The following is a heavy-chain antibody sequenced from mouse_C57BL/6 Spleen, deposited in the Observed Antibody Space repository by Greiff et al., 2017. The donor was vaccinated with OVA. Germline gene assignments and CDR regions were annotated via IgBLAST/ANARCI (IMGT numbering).Heavy chain of an antibody. J-gene: IGHJ3*01. V-gene: IGHV1-82*01. CDR1: GYAFSSSW. Sequence: QVQLQQSGPELVKPGASVKISCKASGYAFSSSWMNWVKQRPGKGLEWIGRIYPGDGDTNYNGKFKGKATLTADKSSSTAYMQLSSLTSEDAAVYFCARGDYGAYWGQGTLVTVSA. CDR2: IYPGDGDT. CDR3: ARGDYGAY. D-gene: IGHD1-1*02.